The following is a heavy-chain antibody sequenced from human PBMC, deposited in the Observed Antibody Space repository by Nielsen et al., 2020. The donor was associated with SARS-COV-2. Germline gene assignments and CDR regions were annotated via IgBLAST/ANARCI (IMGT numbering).Heavy chain of an antibody. CDR1: GCSISSVGYS. D-gene: IGHD3-16*01. V-gene: IGHV4-30-2*01. CDR3: ARGGRITFGGADDAFDI. J-gene: IGHJ3*02. Sequence: SATLSLTCAVSGCSISSVGYSWSWIRQPPGKGLEWIGYIYHSGRTYYNPSLKSRVTISVDRSKNQFSLKLSSVTAADTAVYYCARGGRITFGGADDAFDIWGQGTMVTVAS. CDR2: IYHSGRT.